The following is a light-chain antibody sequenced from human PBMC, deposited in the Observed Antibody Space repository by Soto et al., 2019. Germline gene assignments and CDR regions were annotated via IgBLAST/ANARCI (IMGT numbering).Light chain of an antibody. V-gene: IGKV3-20*01. CDR2: DAS. J-gene: IGKJ5*01. Sequence: EVVLTQSPVTLSVSPGERATLSCRASQSVSSNLAWYQQKPGQAPRLLIYDASNRATGIPARFSGSGSGTDFTLTISRLEPEDFAVYYCQQYGSSPPITFGQGTRLEIK. CDR1: QSVSSN. CDR3: QQYGSSPPIT.